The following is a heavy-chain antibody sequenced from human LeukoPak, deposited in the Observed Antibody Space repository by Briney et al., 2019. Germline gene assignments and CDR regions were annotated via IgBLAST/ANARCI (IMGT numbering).Heavy chain of an antibody. CDR1: GFTVSSNY. J-gene: IGHJ4*02. Sequence: PGGSLRLSCAASGFTVSSNYMSWVRQAPWKGLEWVSVIYSGGTTYYADSVKGRFTISRDNSKNTLYLQMNSLRGEDTAVYYCARVLSVSYCDSWGQGTLVTVSS. CDR3: ARVLSVSYCDS. V-gene: IGHV3-53*01. D-gene: IGHD2/OR15-2a*01. CDR2: IYSGGTT.